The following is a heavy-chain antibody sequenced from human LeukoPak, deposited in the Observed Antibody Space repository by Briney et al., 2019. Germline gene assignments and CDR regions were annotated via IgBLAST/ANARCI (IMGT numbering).Heavy chain of an antibody. V-gene: IGHV4-59*08. D-gene: IGHD3-22*01. CDR2: IYYTGNT. CDR3: ARVVQSTDSSGFYLPEYFQH. J-gene: IGHJ1*01. CDR1: GGSISNYY. Sequence: ASETLSLTCTVSGGSISNYYWNWIRQPPGKGLEWIGYIYYTGNTNYNPSLKSRVTISVDTSKNQFSPKLRSVTAADTAVYYCARVVQSTDSSGFYLPEYFQHWGQGTLVTVSS.